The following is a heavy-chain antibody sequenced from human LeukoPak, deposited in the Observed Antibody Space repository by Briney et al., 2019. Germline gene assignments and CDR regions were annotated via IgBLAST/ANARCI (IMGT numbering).Heavy chain of an antibody. CDR3: ARYYDSSGYTQGAFDI. Sequence: GGSLRLSCAASGFTVSGNYMSWVRQAPGKGLEWVSSFYRGISTYYADSVKGRFTTSRDHSKNTVYLQMDSLRPEDTAVYYCARYYDSSGYTQGAFDIWGQGTMVTVS. D-gene: IGHD3-22*01. CDR1: GFTVSGNY. J-gene: IGHJ3*02. V-gene: IGHV3-66*02. CDR2: FYRGIST.